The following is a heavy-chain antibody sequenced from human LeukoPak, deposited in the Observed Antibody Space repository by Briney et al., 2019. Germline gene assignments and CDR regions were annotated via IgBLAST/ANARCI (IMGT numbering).Heavy chain of an antibody. D-gene: IGHD7-27*01. CDR2: INPSGGST. Sequence: ASVKVSCKASGYTFTRYYMHWVGQAPGQGLEWMGIINPSGGSTNYAQKFQGRVTMTRDMSTSTVYMELSSLRSEDTAVYYCAMGMSYYYYMDVWGKGTTVTVSS. J-gene: IGHJ6*03. V-gene: IGHV1-46*01. CDR3: AMGMSYYYYMDV. CDR1: GYTFTRYY.